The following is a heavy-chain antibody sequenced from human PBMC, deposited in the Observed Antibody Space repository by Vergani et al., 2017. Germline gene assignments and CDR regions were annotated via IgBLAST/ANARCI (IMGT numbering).Heavy chain of an antibody. CDR1: GFTFSSYS. CDR2: ISSRSTYT. J-gene: IGHJ4*02. V-gene: IGHV3-21*01. D-gene: IGHD3-22*01. Sequence: EVQLVESGGGLVKPGGSLRLSCAASGFTFSSYSMNWVRQAPGKGLEWVSSISSRSTYTYYADSVKGRFTISRDNAKSSLYLQMNSLRADDTVVYYCARGYKYDNSGYYYYLPDYWGQGTLVTVSS. CDR3: ARGYKYDNSGYYYYLPDY.